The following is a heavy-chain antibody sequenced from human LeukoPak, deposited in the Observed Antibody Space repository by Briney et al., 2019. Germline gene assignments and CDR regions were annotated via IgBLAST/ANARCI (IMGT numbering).Heavy chain of an antibody. CDR2: IIPILGIA. J-gene: IGHJ4*02. D-gene: IGHD4-11*01. CDR3: ARSRATVTTYYFDY. V-gene: IGHV1-69*04. Sequence: SVKVSCKASGGTFSSYAISWVRQAPGQGLEWIGRIIPILGIANYAQKFQGRVTITADKSTSTAYMELSSLRSEDTAVYYCARSRATVTTYYFDYWGQGTLVTVSS. CDR1: GGTFSSYA.